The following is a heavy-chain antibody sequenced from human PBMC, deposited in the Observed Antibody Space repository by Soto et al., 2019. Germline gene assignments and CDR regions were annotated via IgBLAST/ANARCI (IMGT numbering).Heavy chain of an antibody. J-gene: IGHJ6*03. Sequence: GGSLRLSCAASGFTFDDYAMIWVRQAPGKGLEWVSGINWNGGSTGYADSVQGRFTISRDNTKNSLYLQMNRRRAEDTAFYHGAGGADFSSTSCYDMDVWGKGTTVTVSS. CDR3: AGGADFSSTSCYDMDV. V-gene: IGHV3-20*01. CDR1: GFTFDDYA. D-gene: IGHD2-2*01. CDR2: INWNGGST.